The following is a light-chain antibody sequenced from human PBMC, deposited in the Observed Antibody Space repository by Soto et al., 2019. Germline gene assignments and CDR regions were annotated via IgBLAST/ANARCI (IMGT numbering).Light chain of an antibody. CDR2: DAS. J-gene: IGKJ5*01. Sequence: ENVLTQSPATLSLSPGERATLSCRASQSVSSYLAWYQQKPGQAPRLLIYDASNRATGIPARFSGSGSGTDFTLTISSLEPEDFAVYYCQQRSNWFITFGQGTRLEIK. V-gene: IGKV3-11*01. CDR3: QQRSNWFIT. CDR1: QSVSSY.